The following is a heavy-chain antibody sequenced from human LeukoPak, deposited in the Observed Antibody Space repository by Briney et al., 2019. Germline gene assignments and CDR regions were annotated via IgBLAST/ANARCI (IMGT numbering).Heavy chain of an antibody. J-gene: IGHJ4*02. CDR3: AKDIHYYDSSGLDY. D-gene: IGHD3-22*01. CDR1: GFTFDDYA. V-gene: IGHV3-9*01. CDR2: ISWNSGSI. Sequence: GGSLRLSCAASGFTFDDYAMHWVRQAPGKGLEWVSGISWNSGSIGYADSVKGRFTISRDNAKNSLYLQMNSLRAEDTALYYCAKDIHYYDSSGLDYWGQGTLVTVSS.